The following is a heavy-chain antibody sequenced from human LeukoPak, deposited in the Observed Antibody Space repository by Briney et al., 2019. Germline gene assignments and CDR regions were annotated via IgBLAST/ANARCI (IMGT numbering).Heavy chain of an antibody. J-gene: IGHJ6*03. V-gene: IGHV4-59*01. CDR1: DDCITMYY. Sequence: SETLSLTRTVSDDCITMYYWTWIRQPPGKGLEWIAYVDHTGSTKFNPSLNGRVSISRDTSNNFFSLRLRSVNAADTAVYYCAXXXXXXXXXYSTYYYFFYMDFWGKGTTVTVSS. CDR3: AXXXXXXXXXYSTYYYFFYMDF. D-gene: IGHD4-11*01. CDR2: VDHTGST.